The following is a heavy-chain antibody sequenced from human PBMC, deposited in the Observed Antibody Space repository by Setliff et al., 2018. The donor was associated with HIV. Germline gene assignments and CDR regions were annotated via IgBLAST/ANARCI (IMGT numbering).Heavy chain of an antibody. J-gene: IGHJ6*03. CDR3: ARRDSDNGHNYYYVGV. Sequence: GGSLRLSCAASGFTFDDYGMSWVRQAPGKGLEWVSGINWNGAGTFYPDSVRGRFTISRDNAKNTLYLQMNSLRVEDTAVYFCARRDSDNGHNYYYVGVWGKGTTVTVSS. CDR1: GFTFDDYG. D-gene: IGHD2-15*01. V-gene: IGHV3-20*04. CDR2: INWNGAGT.